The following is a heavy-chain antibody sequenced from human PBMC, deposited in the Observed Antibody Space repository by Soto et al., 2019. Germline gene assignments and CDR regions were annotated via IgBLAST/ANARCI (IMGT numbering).Heavy chain of an antibody. CDR2: ITVNGIT. J-gene: IGHJ1*01. CDR3: ARESGENWTYEAH. D-gene: IGHD1-7*01. Sequence: QVQQLETGPGLVKPWDTLSLTCTVSGAYVSDFSWSWIRQPAGKGLEWIGRITVNGITQYPQSFRSRVTLSMDTSRNQFSLNLQSATAADTALYYCARESGENWTYEAHWGQGTLVTVSS. V-gene: IGHV4-4*07. CDR1: GAYVSDFS.